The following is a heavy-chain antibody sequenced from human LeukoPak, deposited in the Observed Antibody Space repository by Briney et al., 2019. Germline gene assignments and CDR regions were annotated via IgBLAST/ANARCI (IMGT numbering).Heavy chain of an antibody. Sequence: PGGSLRLSCAASGFTFSSYSMNWVRQAPGKGLEWVSSISSSSSYIYYADSVKGRFTISRDNAKNSLYLQMNSLRAEDTAVYYCARDWGQWLVLGYFDYWGQGTLVTVSS. V-gene: IGHV3-21*01. D-gene: IGHD6-19*01. CDR1: GFTFSSYS. CDR2: ISSSSSYI. J-gene: IGHJ4*02. CDR3: ARDWGQWLVLGYFDY.